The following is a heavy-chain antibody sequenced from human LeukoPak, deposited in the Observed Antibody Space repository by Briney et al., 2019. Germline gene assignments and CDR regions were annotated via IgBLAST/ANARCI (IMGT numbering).Heavy chain of an antibody. CDR3: ATLPGGIAAAGRY. J-gene: IGHJ4*02. CDR2: ISGSGGST. Sequence: GGSLRLSCAASGFTFSSYAMSWVRQAPGKGLEWVSAISGSGGSTYYADPVKGRFTISRDNSKNTLYLQMNSLRAEDTAVYYCATLPGGIAAAGRYWGQGTLVTVSS. D-gene: IGHD6-13*01. CDR1: GFTFSSYA. V-gene: IGHV3-23*01.